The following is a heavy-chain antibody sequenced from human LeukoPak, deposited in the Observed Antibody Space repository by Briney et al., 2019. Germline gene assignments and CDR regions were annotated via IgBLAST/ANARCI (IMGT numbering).Heavy chain of an antibody. J-gene: IGHJ4*02. CDR3: ARILDV. CDR1: GASFRSGGQY. V-gene: IGHV4-61*08. CDR2: IFYNGKT. Sequence: PSETLTLTCTLSGASFRSGGQYWGWIRQTPGKGLEWIGDIFYNGKTNYNPSLKSRVTISLDTSRSQFSLRLSSVTASDTGVYYCARILDVWGRGTLVTVSS.